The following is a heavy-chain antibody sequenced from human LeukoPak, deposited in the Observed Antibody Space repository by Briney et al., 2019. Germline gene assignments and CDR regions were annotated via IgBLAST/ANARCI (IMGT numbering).Heavy chain of an antibody. Sequence: GASLKVSCKASGYTFTDYYMHWVRQAPGHGLEWMGWIYPDSGGTNYAQKFQGRVTMTRDTSISTAYMGLSWLTSDDTAVYYCARGRSDYYLDSWGQGTLVTVSS. CDR2: IYPDSGGT. D-gene: IGHD3-10*01. J-gene: IGHJ4*02. CDR1: GYTFTDYY. CDR3: ARGRSDYYLDS. V-gene: IGHV1-2*02.